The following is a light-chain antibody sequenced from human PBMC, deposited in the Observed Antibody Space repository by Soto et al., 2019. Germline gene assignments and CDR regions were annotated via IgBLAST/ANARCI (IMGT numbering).Light chain of an antibody. CDR2: EGS. CDR3: CSYAGSGTPYV. V-gene: IGLV2-23*01. Sequence: QSVLTQPASVSGSPGQSITISCTGTSSDVGSYNLVSWYQQHPGKAPKLMIYEGSKRPSGVSNRFSGSKSGNTASLTISGLQAEDEADYYCCSYAGSGTPYVFGNGTKVTVL. J-gene: IGLJ1*01. CDR1: SSDVGSYNL.